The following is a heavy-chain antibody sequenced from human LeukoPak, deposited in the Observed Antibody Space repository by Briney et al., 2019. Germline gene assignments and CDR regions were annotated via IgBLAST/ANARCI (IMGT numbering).Heavy chain of an antibody. CDR1: GGSISSYY. Sequence: SETLSLTCTASGGSISSYYWSWIRQPPGKGLEWIGYIYYSGSTNYNPSLKSRVTISVDTSKNQFSLKLSSVTAADTAVYYCARENTARAFDIWGQGTMVTVSS. CDR3: ARENTARAFDI. CDR2: IYYSGST. J-gene: IGHJ3*02. D-gene: IGHD5-18*01. V-gene: IGHV4-59*01.